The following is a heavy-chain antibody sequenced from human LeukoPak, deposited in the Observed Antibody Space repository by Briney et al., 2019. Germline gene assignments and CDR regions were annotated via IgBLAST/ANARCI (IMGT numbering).Heavy chain of an antibody. D-gene: IGHD5-18*01. V-gene: IGHV1-24*01. J-gene: IGHJ4*02. Sequence: ASVKVSCKASGGTFSSYAISWVRQAPGQGLEWMGGFDPEDGETIYAQKFQGRVTMTEDTSTDTAYMELSSLRSEDTAVYYCATGEGYSYGYALDYWGQGTLVTVSS. CDR1: GGTFSSYA. CDR2: FDPEDGET. CDR3: ATGEGYSYGYALDY.